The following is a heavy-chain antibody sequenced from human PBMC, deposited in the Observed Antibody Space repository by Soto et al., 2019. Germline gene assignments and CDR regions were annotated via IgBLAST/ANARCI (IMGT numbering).Heavy chain of an antibody. J-gene: IGHJ4*02. CDR2: ITPILDKP. Sequence: QVQLVQSGVEVREPGSAVKVSCKASGGTFKMYAMHWVRQAPGQGLEWMGGITPILDKPTYAQKFQGRVTITVDDSTATAYMELSSLRSDDTAVYYCTRSIGSGGVVGGFDYWGQGTLVTVSS. D-gene: IGHD3-16*02. CDR3: TRSIGSGGVVGGFDY. V-gene: IGHV1-69*01. CDR1: GGTFKMYA.